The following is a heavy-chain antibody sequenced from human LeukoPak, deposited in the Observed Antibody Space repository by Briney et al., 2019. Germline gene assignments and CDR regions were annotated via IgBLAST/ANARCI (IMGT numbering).Heavy chain of an antibody. CDR2: IWYDGTNE. J-gene: IGHJ4*02. D-gene: IGHD3-22*01. CDR3: ARAAYDSSGYLTL. CDR1: GFTFSSYG. V-gene: IGHV3-33*01. Sequence: GGSLRLSCAASGFTFSSYGMHWVRQAPGKGLEWVAVIWYDGTNEYYADSVKGRFTISRDSSKNTLYLQMNSLRAEDTAVYYCARAAYDSSGYLTLWGQGTPVTVSS.